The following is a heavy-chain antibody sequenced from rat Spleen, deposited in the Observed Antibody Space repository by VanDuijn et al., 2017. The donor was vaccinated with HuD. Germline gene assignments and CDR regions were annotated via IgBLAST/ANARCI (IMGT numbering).Heavy chain of an antibody. V-gene: IGHV5S13*01. CDR1: GFTFSNYD. J-gene: IGHJ1*01. Sequence: EVKLVESGGGLVQPGRSLKLSCAASGFTFSNYDMAWVRQAPTKGLEWVASISPSGGSIHYRDSMKGRFTVSRDNTKNTQYLQMDSLRSEDTATYYCARQLYWYFDFWGPGTMVTVSS. CDR3: ARQLYWYFDF. CDR2: ISPSGGSI.